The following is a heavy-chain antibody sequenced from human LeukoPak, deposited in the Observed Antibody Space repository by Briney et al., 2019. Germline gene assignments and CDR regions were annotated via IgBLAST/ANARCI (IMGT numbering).Heavy chain of an antibody. V-gene: IGHV4-30-2*01. J-gene: IGHJ4*02. D-gene: IGHD1-26*01. Sequence: KPSETLSLTCTVSGGSISSGGYYWSWIRQPPGKGLEWIGYIYHSGSTYYNPSLKSRVTISVDRSKNQFSLKLSSVTAADTAVYYCARLTSGSYYFDYWGQGTLVTVSS. CDR1: GGSISSGGYY. CDR2: IYHSGST. CDR3: ARLTSGSYYFDY.